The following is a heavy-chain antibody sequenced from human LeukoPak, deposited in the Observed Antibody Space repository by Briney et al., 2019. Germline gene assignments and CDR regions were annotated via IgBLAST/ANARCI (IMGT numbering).Heavy chain of an antibody. V-gene: IGHV4-59*01. J-gene: IGHJ6*02. D-gene: IGHD3-10*01. CDR2: IYYSGST. CDR1: GGSISSYY. Sequence: PSETLSLTCTVSGGSISSYYWSWIRQPPGKGLEWIGYIYYSGSTNYNPSLKSRVTISVDTSKNQFSLKLSSVTAADTAVYYCARGPGEYYGSYLYYYYGMDVWGQGTTVTVSS. CDR3: ARGPGEYYGSYLYYYYGMDV.